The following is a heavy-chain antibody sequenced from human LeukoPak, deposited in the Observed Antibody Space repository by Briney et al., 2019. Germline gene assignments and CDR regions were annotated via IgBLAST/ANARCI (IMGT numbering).Heavy chain of an antibody. Sequence: ASVKVSCKASGYTFTSYYMHWVRQAPGQGLEWMGIINPSGGSTSYAQKFQGRVTMTRDTSISTAYMELSRLRSDDTAVYYCARIDYYYYMDVWGKGTTVTVSS. CDR3: ARIDYYYYMDV. J-gene: IGHJ6*03. CDR1: GYTFTSYY. V-gene: IGHV1-46*01. CDR2: INPSGGST.